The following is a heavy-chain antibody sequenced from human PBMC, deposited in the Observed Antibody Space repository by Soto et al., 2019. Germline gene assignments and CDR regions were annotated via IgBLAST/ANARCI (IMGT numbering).Heavy chain of an antibody. CDR2: IGTAGDT. CDR3: ARGATRQDYYYYYYGMDV. J-gene: IGHJ6*02. D-gene: IGHD6-25*01. Sequence: GGSLRLSCAASGFTFSSYDMHWVRQATGKGLEWVSAIGTAGDTYYPGSVKGRFTISRENAKNSLYLQMNSLRAEDTAVYYCARGATRQDYYYYYYGMDVWGQGTTVTVSS. V-gene: IGHV3-13*01. CDR1: GFTFSSYD.